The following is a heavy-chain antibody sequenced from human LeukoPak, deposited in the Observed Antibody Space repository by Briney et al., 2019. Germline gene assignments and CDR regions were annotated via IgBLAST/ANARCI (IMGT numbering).Heavy chain of an antibody. CDR3: AKTMGAIDHDY. V-gene: IGHV3-74*01. Sequence: GGSLRLSCAASGFTFSSYWMHWVRQAPGKGLVWVSRINSDGSSTSYADSVKGRFTISRDNAKNTLYLQMNSLRAEDTAVYYCAKTMGAIDHDYWGQGTLVTVSS. J-gene: IGHJ4*02. D-gene: IGHD1-26*01. CDR1: GFTFSSYW. CDR2: INSDGSST.